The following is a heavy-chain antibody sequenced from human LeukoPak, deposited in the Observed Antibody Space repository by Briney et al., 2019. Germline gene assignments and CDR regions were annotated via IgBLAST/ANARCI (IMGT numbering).Heavy chain of an antibody. CDR3: ARNNYGGHDAFDI. V-gene: IGHV1-8*01. CDR2: MNPNSGNT. Sequence: ASVKASCKASGYTFTSYDVNWVRQATGQGLEWVGWMNPNSGNTGYAQKFQGRVTMTRDTSISTAYMELNSLTSEDTAVYYCARNNYGGHDAFDIWGQGTLVTVSS. D-gene: IGHD4-11*01. CDR1: GYTFTSYD. J-gene: IGHJ3*02.